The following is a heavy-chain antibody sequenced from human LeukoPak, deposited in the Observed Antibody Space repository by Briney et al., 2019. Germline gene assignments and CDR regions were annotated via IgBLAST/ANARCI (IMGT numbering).Heavy chain of an antibody. Sequence: PGRSLRLSCAASGFTFSSYSMNWVRQAPGKGLEWVSSISSSSSYIYYADSVKGRFIISRDNAKNSLYLQMNSLRAEDTAVYYCARDTPERITGRPDAFDIWGQGTMVTVSS. D-gene: IGHD1-20*01. CDR1: GFTFSSYS. V-gene: IGHV3-21*01. CDR2: ISSSSSYI. J-gene: IGHJ3*02. CDR3: ARDTPERITGRPDAFDI.